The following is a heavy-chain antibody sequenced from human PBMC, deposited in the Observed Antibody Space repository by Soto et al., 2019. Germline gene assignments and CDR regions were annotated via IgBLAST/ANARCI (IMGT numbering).Heavy chain of an antibody. CDR1: GFTFSRNW. CDR2: IKEDGSAK. V-gene: IGHV3-7*01. CDR3: ARDGDGYPA. Sequence: GGSLRLSCAASGFTFSRNWMIWVRQAPGKGLEWVANIKEDGSAKYYADAVKGRFTLSRDNVENSLYLQMNSLRAEDTAVYYCARDGDGYPAWGQGTLVTVSS. D-gene: IGHD1-1*01. J-gene: IGHJ5*02.